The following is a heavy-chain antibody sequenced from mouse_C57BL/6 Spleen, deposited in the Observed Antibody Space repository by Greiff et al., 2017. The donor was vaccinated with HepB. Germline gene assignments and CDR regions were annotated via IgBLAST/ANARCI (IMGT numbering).Heavy chain of an antibody. V-gene: IGHV1-64*01. J-gene: IGHJ4*01. CDR2: IHPNSGST. D-gene: IGHD1-1*01. CDR3: AREGSSYAMDY. CDR1: GYTFTSYW. Sequence: QVQLKQPGAELVKPGASVKLSCKASGYTFTSYWMHWVKQRPGQGLEWIGMIHPNSGSTNYNEKFKSKATLTVDKSSSTAFMQLSSLTSEDSAVYYGAREGSSYAMDYWGQGTSVTVSS.